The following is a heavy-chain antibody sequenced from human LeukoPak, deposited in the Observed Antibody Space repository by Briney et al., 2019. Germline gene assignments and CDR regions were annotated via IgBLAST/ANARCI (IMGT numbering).Heavy chain of an antibody. CDR2: ISSSSSYI. D-gene: IGHD6-19*01. CDR3: ARAIAVAGADY. J-gene: IGHJ4*02. CDR1: GFTFSSYS. V-gene: IGHV3-21*01. Sequence: GGFLRLSCAASGFTFSSYSMNWVRQAPGKGLEWVSSISSSSSYIYYADSVKGRFTISRDNAKNSLSLQKNSLRAEDTAVYYCARAIAVAGADYWGQGPLVTVSS.